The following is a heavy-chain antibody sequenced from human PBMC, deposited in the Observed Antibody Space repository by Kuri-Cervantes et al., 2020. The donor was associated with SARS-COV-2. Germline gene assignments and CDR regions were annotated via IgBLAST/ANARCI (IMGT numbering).Heavy chain of an antibody. CDR2: ISYDGGRT. J-gene: IGHJ4*02. D-gene: IGHD6-13*01. CDR3: VRDCTISSCSNAGKY. Sequence: GESLKTSSAASGFTFSDYWMHWVRQAPGKGPMWVSRISYDGGRTMYADSVRGRFTISRDNAKNTLFLQMNSLRLEDTAVYYCVRDCTISSCSNAGKYWGQGTLVTVS. V-gene: IGHV3-74*03. CDR1: GFTFSDYW.